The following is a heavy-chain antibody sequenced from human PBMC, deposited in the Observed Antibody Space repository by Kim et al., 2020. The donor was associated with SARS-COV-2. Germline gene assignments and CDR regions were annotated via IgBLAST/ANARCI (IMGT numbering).Heavy chain of an antibody. V-gene: IGHV3-33*06. D-gene: IGHD2-8*02. Sequence: GGSLRLSCAASGFTFSSYGMHWVRQAPGKGLEWVAVIWYDGSNKYYADSVKGRFTISRDNSKNTLYLQMNSLRAEDTAVYYCAKDQCTGGVCYSYFDYWGQGTLVTVSS. CDR1: GFTFSSYG. CDR3: AKDQCTGGVCYSYFDY. J-gene: IGHJ4*02. CDR2: IWYDGSNK.